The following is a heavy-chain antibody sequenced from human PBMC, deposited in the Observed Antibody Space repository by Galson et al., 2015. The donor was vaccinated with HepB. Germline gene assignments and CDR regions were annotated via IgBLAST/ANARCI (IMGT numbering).Heavy chain of an antibody. D-gene: IGHD6-13*01. CDR3: AKGGSLVRAFSFDY. V-gene: IGHV3-9*01. CDR2: ISWNSGSI. Sequence: SLRLSCAASGFTFDDYAMHWVRQAPGKGLEWVSGISWNSGSIGYADSVKGRFTISRDNAKNSLYLQMNSLRAEDTALYYCAKGGSLVRAFSFDYWGQGTLVTVSS. CDR1: GFTFDDYA. J-gene: IGHJ4*02.